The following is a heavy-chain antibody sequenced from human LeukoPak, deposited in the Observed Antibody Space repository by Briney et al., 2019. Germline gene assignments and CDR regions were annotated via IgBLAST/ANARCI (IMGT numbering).Heavy chain of an antibody. J-gene: IGHJ4*02. CDR2: TYNSGST. CDR1: GGSTSSYD. Sequence: SETLSLTCTVSGGSTSSYDWSWIRQPPGKGLEWIGYTYNSGSTNYNPSFKSRVTISVDTSKNQFSLKLSSVTAADTAVYYCGRGDNCSGGTCYNYWGQGALVTVSS. D-gene: IGHD2-15*01. CDR3: GRGDNCSGGTCYNY. V-gene: IGHV4-59*01.